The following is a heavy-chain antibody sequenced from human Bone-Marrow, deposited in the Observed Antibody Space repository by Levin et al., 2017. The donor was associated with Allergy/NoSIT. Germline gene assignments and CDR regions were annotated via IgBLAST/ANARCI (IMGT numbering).Heavy chain of an antibody. V-gene: IGHV1-24*01. D-gene: IGHD3-3*01. CDR3: ATVYDFPSGLDV. CDR1: GYTLSNLA. J-gene: IGHJ6*02. Sequence: GESLKISCKVSGYTLSNLAMHWVRQAPGKGLEWMGGFDPENAITVYTQKFQGRVIMTEDTSTDTAYMELSSLTSEDSAVYYCATVYDFPSGLDVWGQGTTVTVSS. CDR2: FDPENAIT.